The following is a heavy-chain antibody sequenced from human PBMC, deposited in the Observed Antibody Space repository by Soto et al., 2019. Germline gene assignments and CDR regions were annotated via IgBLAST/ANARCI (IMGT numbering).Heavy chain of an antibody. V-gene: IGHV4-59*01. Sequence: QVQLQESGPGLLKPSETLSLTCTVSGASLSSYYWRWIRQPPGKGLEWIGYIYYSGSINYNPSLKSRASISGDTSKNQFSLTLTSVTAADTAVYYCARWLTQETFDVWGQGTMVTVSS. CDR1: GASLSSYY. CDR3: ARWLTQETFDV. CDR2: IYYSGSI. D-gene: IGHD3-9*01. J-gene: IGHJ3*01.